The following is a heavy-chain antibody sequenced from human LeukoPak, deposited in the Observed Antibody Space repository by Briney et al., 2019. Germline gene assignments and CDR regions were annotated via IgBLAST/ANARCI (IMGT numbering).Heavy chain of an antibody. CDR2: IYYSGST. CDR1: GGSISSSSYY. Sequence: SETLSLTCTVSGGSISSSSYYWGWIRQPPGKGLEWIGSIYYSGSTYYNPSLKSRVTISVDTSKNQFSLKLSSVTAADTAVHYCARHVVGYNLDYWGQGTLVTVSS. J-gene: IGHJ4*02. CDR3: ARHVVGYNLDY. D-gene: IGHD5-24*01. V-gene: IGHV4-39*01.